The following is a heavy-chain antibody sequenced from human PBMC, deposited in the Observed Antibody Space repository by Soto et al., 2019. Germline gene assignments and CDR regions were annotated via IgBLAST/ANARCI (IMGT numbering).Heavy chain of an antibody. J-gene: IGHJ5*02. CDR2: ISGSSSSI. CDR3: AIDPFGGGESDWFDP. V-gene: IGHV3-21*01. D-gene: IGHD2-21*01. CDR1: GFTFSRSA. Sequence: PGGSLRLSCAASGFTFSRSAMNWVRQAPGKGLEWVSCISGSSSSIYYADSVKGRFTISRDNAKNSLYLQMNSLRAEDTAVYYCAIDPFGGGESDWFDPWGQGTLVTVSS.